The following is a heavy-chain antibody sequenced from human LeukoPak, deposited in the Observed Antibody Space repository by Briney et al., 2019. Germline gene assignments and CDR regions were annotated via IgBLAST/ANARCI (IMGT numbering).Heavy chain of an antibody. CDR1: GFTFSTYY. J-gene: IGHJ6*03. V-gene: IGHV3-7*03. CDR3: ARGGTYYYDSSGYFLRLNYYYYMDV. Sequence: GGSLRLSCAASGFTFSTYYMNWVRQAPGKGLEWVANIKEDGSDKYYVDSVKGRFTISRDNAKNSLYLQMNSLRHEDTAVYYCARGGTYYYDSSGYFLRLNYYYYMDVWGKGTTVTVSS. CDR2: IKEDGSDK. D-gene: IGHD3-22*01.